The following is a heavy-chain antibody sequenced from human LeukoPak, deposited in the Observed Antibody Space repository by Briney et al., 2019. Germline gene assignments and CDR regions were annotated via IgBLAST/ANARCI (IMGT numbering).Heavy chain of an antibody. CDR1: GYTFTSYG. V-gene: IGHV1-18*01. J-gene: IGHJ6*03. D-gene: IGHD4-17*01. CDR3: ARSIADYGDYVDYYMDV. CDR2: ISAYNGNT. Sequence: ASVKVSCKASGYTFTSYGISWVRQAPGQGLEWMGWISAYNGNTNYAQKLQGRVTMTTDTSTSTAYMELRSLRSDDTAVYYCARSIADYGDYVDYYMDVWGKGTTVTVSS.